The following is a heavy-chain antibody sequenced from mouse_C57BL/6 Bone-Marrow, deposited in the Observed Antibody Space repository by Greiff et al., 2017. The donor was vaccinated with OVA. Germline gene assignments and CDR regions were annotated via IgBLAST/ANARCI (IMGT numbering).Heavy chain of an antibody. V-gene: IGHV1-15*01. D-gene: IGHD1-1*01. Sequence: VQLQQSGAELVRPWASVTLSCKASGYTFTDYEMHWVKQTPVHGLEWIGAIDPETGGTAYNQKFKGKAILTADKSSSTAYMELRSLTSEDSAVYYCTRSYYGSRFDYWGQGTTLTVSS. CDR3: TRSYYGSRFDY. CDR1: GYTFTDYE. CDR2: IDPETGGT. J-gene: IGHJ2*01.